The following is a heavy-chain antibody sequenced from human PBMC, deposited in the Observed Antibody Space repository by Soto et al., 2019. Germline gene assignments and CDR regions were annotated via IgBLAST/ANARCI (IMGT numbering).Heavy chain of an antibody. Sequence: QDQVLQSGPEVKRPGASVTVSCKTSGYTFSTSGISWVRQAPGQGLEWVGWIRPDKGNRKSAQRLQGRVTLTTDTSASTAYMELRSLTSDDTAMYYCARDTESNRYNDWGQGTLVTVSS. CDR2: IRPDKGNR. V-gene: IGHV1-18*01. D-gene: IGHD1-20*01. CDR3: ARDTESNRYND. J-gene: IGHJ1*01. CDR1: GYTFSTSG.